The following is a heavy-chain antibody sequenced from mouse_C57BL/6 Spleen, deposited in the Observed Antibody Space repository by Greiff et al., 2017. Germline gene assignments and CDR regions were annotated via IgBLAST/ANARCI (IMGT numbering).Heavy chain of an antibody. D-gene: IGHD1-1*01. CDR1: GYTFTSYW. V-gene: IGHV1-59*01. CDR2: IDPSDSYT. Sequence: QVQLKESGAELVRPGTSVKLSCKASGYTFTSYWMHWVKQRPGQGLEWIGVIDPSDSYTNYNQKFKGKATLTVDTSSSTAYMQLSSLTSEDSAVYYCARFGDYYGSSPFDYWGQGTTLTVSS. J-gene: IGHJ2*01. CDR3: ARFGDYYGSSPFDY.